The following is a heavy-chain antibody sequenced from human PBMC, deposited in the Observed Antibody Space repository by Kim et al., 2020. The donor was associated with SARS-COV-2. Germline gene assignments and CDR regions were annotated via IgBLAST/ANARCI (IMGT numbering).Heavy chain of an antibody. CDR2: INPSGGST. D-gene: IGHD3-9*01. J-gene: IGHJ3*02. Sequence: ASVKVSCKASGYTFTSCYMHWVRQAPGQGLEWMGIINPSGGSTSYAQKFQGRVTMTRDTSTSTVYMELSSLRSEDTAVYYCARGPGVRVYDILTGYGPQAFDIWGQGTMVTVSS. CDR3: ARGPGVRVYDILTGYGPQAFDI. V-gene: IGHV1-46*01. CDR1: GYTFTSCY.